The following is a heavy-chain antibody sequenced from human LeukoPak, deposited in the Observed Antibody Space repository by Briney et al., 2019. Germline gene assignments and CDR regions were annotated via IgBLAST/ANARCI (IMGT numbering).Heavy chain of an antibody. Sequence: SETLSLTCTVSGGSISSSSYYWGWIRQPPGKGLEWIGSIYYSGSTYYNPSLKSRVTISGDTSKNQFSLRLSSVTAEDTAVYYCARGLSPYYYYYMDVWGKGTTVTVSS. J-gene: IGHJ6*03. CDR3: ARGLSPYYYYYMDV. V-gene: IGHV4-39*07. CDR2: IYYSGST. CDR1: GGSISSSSYY.